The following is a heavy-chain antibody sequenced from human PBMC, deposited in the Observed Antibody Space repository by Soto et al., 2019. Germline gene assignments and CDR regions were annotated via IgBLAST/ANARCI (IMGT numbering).Heavy chain of an antibody. CDR3: ARGTMVRGVINQDY. CDR1: GGTFSSYT. V-gene: IGHV1-69*02. J-gene: IGHJ4*02. CDR2: IIPILGIA. D-gene: IGHD3-10*01. Sequence: QVQLVQSGAEVKKPGSSVKVSCKASGGTFSSYTISWVRQAPGQGLEWMGRIIPILGIANYAQKFQGRVTITADKSTSTAYMELSSLRSEDTAVYYCARGTMVRGVINQDYWGQGTLVTVSS.